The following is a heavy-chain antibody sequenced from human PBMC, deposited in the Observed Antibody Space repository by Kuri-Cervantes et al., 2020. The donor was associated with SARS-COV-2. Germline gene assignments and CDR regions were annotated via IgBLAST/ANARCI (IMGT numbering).Heavy chain of an antibody. CDR1: GFTFIDYY. V-gene: IGHV3-11*06. CDR2: ISRSSSYT. D-gene: IGHD1-26*01. CDR3: ARAVGATHPPDY. Sequence: GGSLRLSCAGSGFTFIDYYMSWLRQAPGKGLEWVSYISRSSSYTNYADSVKGRFTISRDNAKNSLYLQMNNLRSEDTAVYYCARAVGATHPPDYWGQGTLVTVSS. J-gene: IGHJ4*02.